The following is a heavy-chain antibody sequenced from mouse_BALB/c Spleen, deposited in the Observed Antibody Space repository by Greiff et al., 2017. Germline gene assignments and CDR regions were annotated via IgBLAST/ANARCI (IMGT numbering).Heavy chain of an antibody. J-gene: IGHJ4*01. D-gene: IGHD1-1*01. CDR2: ISSGSSTI. CDR3: ARSSVAYYAMDY. V-gene: IGHV5-17*02. Sequence: DVQLVESGGGLVQPGGSRKLSCAASGFTFSSFGMHWVRQAPEKGLEWVAYISSGSSTIYYADTVKGRFTISRDNPKNTLFLQMTSLRSEDTAMYYCARSSVAYYAMDYWGQGTSVTVSS. CDR1: GFTFSSFG.